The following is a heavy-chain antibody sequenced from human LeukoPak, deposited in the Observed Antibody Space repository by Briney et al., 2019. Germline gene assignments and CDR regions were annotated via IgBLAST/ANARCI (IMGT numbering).Heavy chain of an antibody. Sequence: GGSLRLSCAASGFTFSSYSMHWVRQPPGKGLEWVSLLSWDGGSRYYADSVRGRFTISKDNSKNSLYLQMNSLTTEDTTLYYCAKDISKRGLAIADHWGQGTLVTVSS. CDR1: GFTFSSYS. CDR3: AKDISKRGLAIADH. D-gene: IGHD3-3*02. V-gene: IGHV3-43*01. J-gene: IGHJ5*02. CDR2: LSWDGGSR.